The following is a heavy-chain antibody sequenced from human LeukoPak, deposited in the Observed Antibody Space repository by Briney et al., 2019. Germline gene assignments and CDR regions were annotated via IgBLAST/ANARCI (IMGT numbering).Heavy chain of an antibody. CDR1: GYTFTGYY. CDR3: ATAGDVDTAMIND. Sequence: ASVKVSCKASGYTFTGYYMHWVRQAPGQGLEWMGWINPNSGGTNYAQKFQGRVTMTRDTSISTAYMELSRLRSDDTAMYYCATAGDVDTAMINDWGQGTLVTVSS. J-gene: IGHJ4*02. CDR2: INPNSGGT. D-gene: IGHD5-18*01. V-gene: IGHV1-2*02.